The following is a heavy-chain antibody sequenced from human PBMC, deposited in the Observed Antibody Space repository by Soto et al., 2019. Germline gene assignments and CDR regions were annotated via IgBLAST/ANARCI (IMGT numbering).Heavy chain of an antibody. Sequence: PSETLSLTCTVSGGSISSSSYYWGWIRQPPGKGLEWIGSIYYSGSTYYNPSLKSRVTISVDTSKNQFSLKLSSVTAADTAVYYCASLAAAGTLFLLDYWGQGTLVTVSS. CDR2: IYYSGST. J-gene: IGHJ4*02. V-gene: IGHV4-39*01. D-gene: IGHD6-13*01. CDR1: GGSISSSSYY. CDR3: ASLAAAGTLFLLDY.